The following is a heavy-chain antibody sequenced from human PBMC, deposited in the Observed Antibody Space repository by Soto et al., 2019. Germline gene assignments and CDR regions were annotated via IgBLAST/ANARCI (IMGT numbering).Heavy chain of an antibody. CDR3: ARGGTDCSGGSCYSQNTVFDY. D-gene: IGHD2-15*01. J-gene: IGHJ4*02. Sequence: PSETLSLTCTVSGGSISSYYWSWIRQPPGKGLEWIGYIYYSGSTNYNPSLKSRVTISVDTSKNQFSLKLSSVTAADTAAYYCARGGTDCSGGSCYSQNTVFDYWGQGTLVTVSS. V-gene: IGHV4-59*01. CDR1: GGSISSYY. CDR2: IYYSGST.